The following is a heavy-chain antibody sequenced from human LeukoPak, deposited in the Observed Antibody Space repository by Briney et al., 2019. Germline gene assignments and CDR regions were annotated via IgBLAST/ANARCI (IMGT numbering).Heavy chain of an antibody. V-gene: IGHV4-61*02. CDR3: ARQLPPMV. D-gene: IGHD5-24*01. J-gene: IGHJ4*02. CDR2: IYTSGST. Sequence: SETLSLTCTASGGSISSGSYYWSWIWQPAGKGLEWIGRIYTSGSTNYNPSLKSRVTISVDTSKNQFSLKLSSVTAADTAVYYCARQLPPMVWGQGTLVTVSS. CDR1: GGSISSGSYY.